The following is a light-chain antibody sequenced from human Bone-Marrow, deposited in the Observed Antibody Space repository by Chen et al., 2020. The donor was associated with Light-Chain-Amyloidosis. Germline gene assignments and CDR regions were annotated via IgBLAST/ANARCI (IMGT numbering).Light chain of an antibody. CDR3: QSYQGSSQGV. J-gene: IGLJ3*02. CDR2: EDD. V-gene: IGLV6-57*01. Sequence: NFMLTQPHSVSESAGKTVFISCTLSSGSIATNYVQWYQQRPGSSPTTVIYEDDQRPSGVPDRFSGSIDRSSNSASLTISGLKTEDEADYYCQSYQGSSQGVFGGGTKLTVL. CDR1: SGSIATNY.